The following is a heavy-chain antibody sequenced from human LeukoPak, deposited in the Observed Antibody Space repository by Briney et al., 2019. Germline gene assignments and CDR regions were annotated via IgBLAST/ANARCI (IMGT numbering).Heavy chain of an antibody. CDR2: LSSSSSVI. D-gene: IGHD1-26*01. Sequence: PGGSLRLSCAASGFTFSTYAMDWVRQAPGKGLEWVSYLSSSSSVIYHADSVKGRFTISRDNAKNSLYLQMNSLRADDTALYYCARAFVPTVGAYDYWGQGTLVTVSS. CDR1: GFTFSTYA. V-gene: IGHV3-48*01. J-gene: IGHJ4*02. CDR3: ARAFVPTVGAYDY.